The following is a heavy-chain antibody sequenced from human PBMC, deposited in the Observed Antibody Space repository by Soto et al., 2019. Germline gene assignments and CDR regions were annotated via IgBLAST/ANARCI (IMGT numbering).Heavy chain of an antibody. J-gene: IGHJ6*04. D-gene: IGHD3-3*01. CDR2: INPNSGGT. Sequence: ASMKVSRKASGYTFTGYYMHWVRQAPGQGLEWMGWINPNSGGTNYAQKFQGWVTMTRDTSISTAYMELSRLRSDDTAGYYCARPIPSFFGSGSPNPPSGRDAGGKGTTATVP. V-gene: IGHV1-2*04. CDR1: GYTFTGYY. CDR3: ARPIPSFFGSGSPNPPSGRDA.